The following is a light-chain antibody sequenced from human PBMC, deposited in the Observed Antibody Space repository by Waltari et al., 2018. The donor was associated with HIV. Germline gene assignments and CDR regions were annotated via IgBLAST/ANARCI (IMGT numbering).Light chain of an antibody. CDR3: QQYDTFPIT. CDR1: QDISNC. Sequence: DIQMTQSPSPLSGSVGDRVTITCQASQDISNCLNWYQQKPGKAPKLLIYDASNLQTGVPSRFSGSGSGTDFTLTISSLQPEDVATFYCQQYDTFPITFGQGTRLEIK. V-gene: IGKV1-33*01. CDR2: DAS. J-gene: IGKJ5*01.